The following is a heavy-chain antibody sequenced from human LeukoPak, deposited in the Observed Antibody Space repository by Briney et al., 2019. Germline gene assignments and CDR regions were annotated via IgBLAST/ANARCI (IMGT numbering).Heavy chain of an antibody. V-gene: IGHV4-39*01. CDR1: GGSISSSSYY. D-gene: IGHD3-3*01. J-gene: IGHJ6*03. CDR3: APFDFEGVVISQLMDV. Sequence: SETLSLTCTVSGGSISSSSYYWGWIRQPPGKGLEWIGSIYYSGSTYYNPSLKSRVTISVDTSKNQFSLKLSSVTAADTAVYCCAPFDFEGVVISQLMDVWGKGTTVTVSS. CDR2: IYYSGST.